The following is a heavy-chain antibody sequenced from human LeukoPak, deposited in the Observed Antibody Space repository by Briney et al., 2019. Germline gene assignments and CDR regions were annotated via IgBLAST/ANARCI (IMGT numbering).Heavy chain of an antibody. J-gene: IGHJ4*02. V-gene: IGHV1-69*05. D-gene: IGHD2-21*02. CDR1: GGTFSSYA. CDR3: ARDVAYCGGDCYPEAFDY. CDR2: IIPIFGTA. Sequence: ASVKVSCKASGGTFSSYAIRWVRQAPGQGLEWMGRIIPIFGTANYAQKFQGRGTITTDESTSTAYMELSSLRSEDTAVYYCARDVAYCGGDCYPEAFDYWGQGTLVTVSS.